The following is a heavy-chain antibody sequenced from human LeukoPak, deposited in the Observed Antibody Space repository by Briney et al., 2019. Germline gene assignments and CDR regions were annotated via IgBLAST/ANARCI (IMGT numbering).Heavy chain of an antibody. CDR2: INPNSGDT. CDR1: GYTFTGYY. V-gene: IGHV1-2*02. CDR3: ARSYCSSTSCYFFFDY. D-gene: IGHD2-2*01. J-gene: IGHJ4*02. Sequence: GASVKVSCKASGYTFTGYYMHWVREAPGQGLEWMGWINPNSGDTNYAQKFQGRVTMTRGTSISTAYMELSSLRSDDTAVYYCARSYCSSTSCYFFFDYWGQGTLVTVSS.